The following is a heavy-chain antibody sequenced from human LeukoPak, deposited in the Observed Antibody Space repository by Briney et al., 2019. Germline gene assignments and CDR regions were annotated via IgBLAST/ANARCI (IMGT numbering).Heavy chain of an antibody. V-gene: IGHV4-4*07. J-gene: IGHJ4*02. D-gene: IGHD2-15*01. CDR1: SGSITSYY. CDR3: ARARGRLLLVDY. Sequence: SETLSLTSTASSGSITSYYWNWIRQPAGKGLEWIGRIYSSGSTDYNPSLKSRVTISVDTSKNQFSLNLSSVTAADSAVYYCARARGRLLLVDYWGQGTLVTVSS. CDR2: IYSSGST.